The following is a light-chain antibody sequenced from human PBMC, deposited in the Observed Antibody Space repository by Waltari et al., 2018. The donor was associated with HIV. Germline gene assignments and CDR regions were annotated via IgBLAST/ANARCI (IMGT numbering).Light chain of an antibody. Sequence: QSALTQPASVSGSPGQSITISCTGTSNDVGGYNYVSWYQQHPGKAPKLMISEFSNRPAGVSYRFSGSKSGNTASLTISGLQTEDEADYYCSSYTISNTRVFGGGTTLTVL. CDR1: SNDVGGYNY. V-gene: IGLV2-14*01. CDR3: SSYTISNTRV. CDR2: EFS. J-gene: IGLJ3*02.